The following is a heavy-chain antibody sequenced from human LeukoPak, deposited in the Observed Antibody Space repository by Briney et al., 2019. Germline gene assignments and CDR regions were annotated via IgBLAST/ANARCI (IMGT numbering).Heavy chain of an antibody. Sequence: SETLSLTCTVSGGSISSYYWSWIRQPAGKGLEWIGRIYTSGSTNYNPSLKSRVTMSVDTSKNQFSLKLSSVTAADTAVYYCARERRITMVRGVINVPDYRGQGTLVTVSS. CDR1: GGSISSYY. CDR3: ARERRITMVRGVINVPDY. D-gene: IGHD3-10*01. J-gene: IGHJ4*02. V-gene: IGHV4-4*07. CDR2: IYTSGST.